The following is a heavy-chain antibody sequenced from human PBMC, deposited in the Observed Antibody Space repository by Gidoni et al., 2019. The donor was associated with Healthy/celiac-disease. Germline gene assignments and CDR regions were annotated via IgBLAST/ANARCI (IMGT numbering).Heavy chain of an antibody. CDR1: GGSISSYY. CDR3: ARGGTYYDFWSGYPTYSYYYYMDV. CDR2: IYYSWST. D-gene: IGHD3-3*01. V-gene: IGHV4-59*01. J-gene: IGHJ6*03. Sequence: QVQLQESGPGLVKPSETLSLTCTVSGGSISSYYWSWIRQPPGKGLVWIGYIYYSWSTNYNPSLKSRVTISVDTSKNQFSLKLSSVTAAETAVYYCARGGTYYDFWSGYPTYSYYYYMDVWGKGTTVTVSS.